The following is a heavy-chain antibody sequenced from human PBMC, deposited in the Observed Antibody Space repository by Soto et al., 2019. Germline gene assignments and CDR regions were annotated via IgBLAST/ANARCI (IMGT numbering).Heavy chain of an antibody. Sequence: QVQLVQSGAEVKKPGASVKISCKASGYTFTNYYVQWVRQAPGQGLEWMGVIHPDGGHTTYSQKFQDRVTMTRDTFTSTIYMELSSLRSEDTAVYYCAREEVAVAGGDYYFDYWGQGTLVTVSS. J-gene: IGHJ4*02. CDR3: AREEVAVAGGDYYFDY. CDR2: IHPDGGHT. D-gene: IGHD6-19*01. V-gene: IGHV1-46*01. CDR1: GYTFTNYY.